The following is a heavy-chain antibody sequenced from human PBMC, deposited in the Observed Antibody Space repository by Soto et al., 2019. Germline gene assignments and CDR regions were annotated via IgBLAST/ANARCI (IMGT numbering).Heavy chain of an antibody. CDR3: AREIGGWYYYYYGMDV. CDR2: ISAYNGNT. CDR1: GYTFTSYG. Sequence: ASVKVSCKASGYTFTSYGISWVRQAPGQGLEWMGWISAYNGNTNYAQKLQGRVTMTTDTSTSTAYMELRSLRSDDTAVYYCAREIGGWYYYYYGMDVWGQGTTVTDSS. J-gene: IGHJ6*02. V-gene: IGHV1-18*01. D-gene: IGHD6-19*01.